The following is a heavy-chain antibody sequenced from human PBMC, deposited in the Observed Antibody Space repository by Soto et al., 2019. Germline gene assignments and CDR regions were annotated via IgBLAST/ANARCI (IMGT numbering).Heavy chain of an antibody. Sequence: LSLTCSVSGDYIHVGGYYWTWIRQRPGKGLEWMGYIYYTGKTYYNPSLESRLTMSVDRSKNQFSLRLTSVTAADTAVYFCGRDLTSNANCIDPWGQGTLVTVSS. J-gene: IGHJ5*02. CDR3: GRDLTSNANCIDP. CDR1: GDYIHVGGYY. V-gene: IGHV4-30-4*01. CDR2: IYYTGKT. D-gene: IGHD2-2*01.